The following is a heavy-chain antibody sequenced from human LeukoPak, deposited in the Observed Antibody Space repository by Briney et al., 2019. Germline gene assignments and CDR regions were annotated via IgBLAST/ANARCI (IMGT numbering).Heavy chain of an antibody. CDR3: AKTLYIAPAALSAFDI. D-gene: IGHD2-2*01. CDR1: GFTFSSYG. J-gene: IGHJ3*02. Sequence: PGGSLRLSCAASGFTFSSYGMHWVRQAPGKGLEWVAFIRYDGSNKYCADSVKGRFTISRDDSKNTLYLQMNSLRAEDTAVYYCAKTLYIAPAALSAFDIWGQGKMVTVSS. V-gene: IGHV3-30*02. CDR2: IRYDGSNK.